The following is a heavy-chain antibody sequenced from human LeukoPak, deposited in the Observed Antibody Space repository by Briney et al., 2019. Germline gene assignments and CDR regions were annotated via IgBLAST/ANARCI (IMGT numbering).Heavy chain of an antibody. CDR1: GFTFRTYG. D-gene: IGHD6-13*01. CDR3: TRDAAGDSTGDGDYYFDY. Sequence: PGRSLRLSCAASGFTFRTYGMHWVRRAPGKGLEWVAVISYDGSNKYYADSVKGRFTISRDNSKNTLYLQMNSLRAEDTAVYYCTRDAAGDSTGDGDYYFDYWGQGTLVTVSS. CDR2: ISYDGSNK. J-gene: IGHJ4*02. V-gene: IGHV3-30*03.